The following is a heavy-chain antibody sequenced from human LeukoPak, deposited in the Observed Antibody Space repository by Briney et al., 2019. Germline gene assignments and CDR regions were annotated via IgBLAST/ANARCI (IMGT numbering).Heavy chain of an antibody. V-gene: IGHV3-53*01. CDR2: IYSGGST. CDR3: ARGENWQQLVHF. D-gene: IGHD6-13*01. Sequence: GGSLRLSCAASGFTFSSYWMHWVRQAPGKGLEWVSIIYSGGSTYYAGSVKGRFTISRDNSKNTLYLQMNSLRAEDTAVYYCARGENWQQLVHFWGQGTLVTVSS. J-gene: IGHJ4*02. CDR1: GFTFSSYW.